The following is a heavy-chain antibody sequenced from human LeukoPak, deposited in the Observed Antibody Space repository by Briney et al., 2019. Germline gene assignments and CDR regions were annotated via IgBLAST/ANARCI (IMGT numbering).Heavy chain of an antibody. CDR2: IKEDGSEE. CDR3: TSRVVGGYSSD. CDR1: RFTFSADL. V-gene: IGHV3-7*01. D-gene: IGHD6-19*01. Sequence: GCLRLSCAASRFTFSADLMSWVSEAPGEGVERVSKIKEDGSEEYYVCSAKSRFPISRENAKSSLFLQMNRLRAEDTAMYYCTSRVVGGYSSDWGPGTLVTVSS. J-gene: IGHJ4*02.